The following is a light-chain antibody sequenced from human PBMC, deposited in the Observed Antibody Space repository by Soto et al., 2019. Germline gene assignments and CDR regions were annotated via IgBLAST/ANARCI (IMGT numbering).Light chain of an antibody. CDR1: QSVSSSY. CDR2: GAS. V-gene: IGKV3-20*01. Sequence: EIVLTQSPGTLSLSPGERATLSCRDSQSVSSSYLAWYQQKPGQAPRLLIYGASSRATGIPDRFSGSGSGTDFTLTISRLEPEDFAVYYCQQYPSFGQGTKLEIK. J-gene: IGKJ2*01. CDR3: QQYPS.